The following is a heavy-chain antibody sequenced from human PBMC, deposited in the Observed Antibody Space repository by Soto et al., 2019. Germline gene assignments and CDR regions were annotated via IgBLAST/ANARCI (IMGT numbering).Heavy chain of an antibody. CDR3: GKTEGYCSSTPCSRVDY. CDR2: IYPGDSET. J-gene: IGHJ4*02. D-gene: IGHD2-2*01. CDR1: GFTFTNYW. Sequence: GASLKITCRGSGFTFTNYWIAWVRQMPGKGLEWMGIIYPGDSETSYSPSFQGQVIISAEKSINTAYLQWSSLKASDTAMYYCGKTEGYCSSTPCSRVDYGGQGTLVTVSS. V-gene: IGHV5-51*01.